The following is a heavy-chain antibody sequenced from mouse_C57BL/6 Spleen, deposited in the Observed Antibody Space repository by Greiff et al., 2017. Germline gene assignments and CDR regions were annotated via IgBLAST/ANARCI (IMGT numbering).Heavy chain of an antibody. D-gene: IGHD1-1*01. Sequence: QVQLQQSGAELVRPGASVTLSCKASGYTFTDYEMHWVKQTPVHGLEWIGAIDPETGGTAYNQKFKGKAILTADKSSSTAYMELRSLTSEDSAVYYWTKTTVGDFDYWGQGTTLTVSS. J-gene: IGHJ2*01. CDR2: IDPETGGT. CDR1: GYTFTDYE. CDR3: TKTTVGDFDY. V-gene: IGHV1-15*01.